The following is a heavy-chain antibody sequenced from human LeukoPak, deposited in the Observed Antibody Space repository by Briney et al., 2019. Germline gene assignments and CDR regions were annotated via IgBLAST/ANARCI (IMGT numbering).Heavy chain of an antibody. J-gene: IGHJ3*02. Sequence: PGTSLRLSCAASGFVFSTYGMHWVRQAPGKGLEWVAVIWSHGNTKKYADSVTGRFTISRDNSKNTLYLEMNTLRAEDTAVYYCARDDDYDGHNTFDMWGHGTMVTVSS. D-gene: IGHD4-23*01. CDR1: GFVFSTYG. V-gene: IGHV3-33*01. CDR2: IWSHGNTK. CDR3: ARDDDYDGHNTFDM.